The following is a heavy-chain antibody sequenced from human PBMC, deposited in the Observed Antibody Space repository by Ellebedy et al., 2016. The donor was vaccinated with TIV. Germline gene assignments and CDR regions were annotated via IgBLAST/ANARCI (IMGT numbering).Heavy chain of an antibody. CDR1: GFTFSNSW. J-gene: IGHJ3*01. V-gene: IGHV3-7*03. CDR3: AREVQGLAAIDF. D-gene: IGHD6-19*01. CDR2: IKHDGSGK. Sequence: PRGSLRLSCVASGFTFSNSWMSWVRQAPGKGLEWVAKIKHDGSGKYYVDSVKGRFTISRDNAKNSVYLQMNSLRAEDTAVYYCAREVQGLAAIDFWGQGTMVTVSS.